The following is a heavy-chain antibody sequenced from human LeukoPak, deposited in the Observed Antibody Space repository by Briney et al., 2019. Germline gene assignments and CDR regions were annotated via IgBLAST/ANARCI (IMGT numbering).Heavy chain of an antibody. CDR2: ISGSGGDT. Sequence: PGGSLRLSCAASGFTFSNFLMTWVRQAPGKGPEWVSAISGSGGDTYYADSVKGRFTISRDNAKNSLYLQMNSLRDEDTAVYYCASSGSYRFDYWGQGTLVTVSS. D-gene: IGHD1-26*01. J-gene: IGHJ4*02. CDR1: GFTFSNFL. V-gene: IGHV3-23*01. CDR3: ASSGSYRFDY.